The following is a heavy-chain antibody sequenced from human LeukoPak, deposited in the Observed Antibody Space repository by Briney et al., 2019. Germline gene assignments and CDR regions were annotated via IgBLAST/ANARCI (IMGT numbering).Heavy chain of an antibody. V-gene: IGHV4-59*12. CDR2: IYHSGST. D-gene: IGHD2-15*01. CDR1: GAYINSYY. CDR3: TRRSGPFDF. Sequence: SETLSLTCTVSGAYINSYYWSWIRQPPGKGLEWIGEIYHSGSTNYNPSLKSRVTISVDKSKNQFSLKLSSVTAADTAVYYCTRRSGPFDFWGQGTLVTVSS. J-gene: IGHJ4*02.